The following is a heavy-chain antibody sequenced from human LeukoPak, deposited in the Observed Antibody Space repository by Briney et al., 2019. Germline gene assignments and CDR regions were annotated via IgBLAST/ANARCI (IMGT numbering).Heavy chain of an antibody. CDR3: AKDLDGSGTYYGTVQDASDF. CDR2: MSYDENEK. Sequence: GGSLRLSCDASGFSFDSYGMHWVRQAPGKGLEWVAVMSYDENEKYYAASVKGRFTISRDNSKNTLFLQMNSLRPDDTAVYYCAKDLDGSGTYYGTVQDASDFWGRGTMVTVSS. CDR1: GFSFDSYG. J-gene: IGHJ3*01. D-gene: IGHD3-10*01. V-gene: IGHV3-30*18.